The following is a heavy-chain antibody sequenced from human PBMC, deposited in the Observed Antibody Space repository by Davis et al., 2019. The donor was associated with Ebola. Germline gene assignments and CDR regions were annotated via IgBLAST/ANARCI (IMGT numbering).Heavy chain of an antibody. V-gene: IGHV3-30*18. CDR2: ISYDGSNK. D-gene: IGHD3-16*01. Sequence: GGSLRLSCAASGFTFSSYGMHWVRQAPGKGLEWVAVISYDGSNKYYADSVKGRFTISRDNSKNTLYLQMNSLRAEDTAVYYCAKDISVEIWHLGEFDYWGQGTLVTVSS. CDR3: AKDISVEIWHLGEFDY. J-gene: IGHJ4*02. CDR1: GFTFSSYG.